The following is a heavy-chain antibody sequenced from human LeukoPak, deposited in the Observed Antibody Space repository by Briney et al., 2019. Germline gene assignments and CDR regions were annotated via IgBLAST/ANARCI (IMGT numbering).Heavy chain of an antibody. V-gene: IGHV3-43*02. CDR1: GFTFDDYA. CDR3: AKDNQRGGFQH. D-gene: IGHD3-16*01. CDR2: ISGDGATT. J-gene: IGHJ1*01. Sequence: GGSLRLSCAASGFTFDDYAMHWVRQAPGKGLERVSLISGDGATTYYADSVKGRFNISRDNSKSSLYLQMNSLRSEDTALYYCAKDNQRGGFQHWGQGTLVTVSS.